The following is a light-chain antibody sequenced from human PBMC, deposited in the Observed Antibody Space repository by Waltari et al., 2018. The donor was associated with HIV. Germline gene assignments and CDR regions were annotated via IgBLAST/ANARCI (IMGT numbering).Light chain of an antibody. CDR3: QSFDSSLSAVI. J-gene: IGLJ2*01. CDR2: DTK. CDR1: RSNIGAGSD. V-gene: IGLV1-40*01. Sequence: QSVLTQPPSVSGAPGQRVTIPAPGGRSNIGAGSDVHWYRNFPGTAPKLLIYDTKKRPSGVPDRFSGSKSGTSASLAITGLQAEDEADYYCQSFDSSLSAVIFGGGTKLTVL.